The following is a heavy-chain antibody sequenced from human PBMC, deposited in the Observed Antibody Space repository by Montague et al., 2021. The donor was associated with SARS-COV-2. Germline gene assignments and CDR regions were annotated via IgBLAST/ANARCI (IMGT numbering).Heavy chain of an antibody. D-gene: IGHD2-2*01. CDR3: ARDSRTSGGGYWYHGLDV. CDR2: IYTSGRT. J-gene: IGHJ6*02. V-gene: IGHV4-4*07. Sequence: SETLSLTCGVSGGSINSYYWSWIRKPAGKGLEWIGRIYTSGRTNHSPSLKSRVTISVDTSRNHFSLKLTSVTAADTAVYYCARDSRTSGGGYWYHGLDVWGQGTTVIVSS. CDR1: GGSINSYY.